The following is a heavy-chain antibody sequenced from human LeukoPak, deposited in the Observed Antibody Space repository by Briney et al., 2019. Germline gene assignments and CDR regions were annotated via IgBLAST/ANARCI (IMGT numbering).Heavy chain of an antibody. CDR3: AREGGGSYSGYVGFDY. D-gene: IGHD5-12*01. CDR2: IYYSGST. V-gene: IGHV4-59*01. Sequence: SETLSLTCTVSGGSISSYYWSWIRQPPGKGLEWIGNIYYSGSTNYNPSLKSRVTISVDTSKNQFSLKLSSVTAADTAVYYCAREGGGSYSGYVGFDYWGQGTLVTVSS. J-gene: IGHJ4*02. CDR1: GGSISSYY.